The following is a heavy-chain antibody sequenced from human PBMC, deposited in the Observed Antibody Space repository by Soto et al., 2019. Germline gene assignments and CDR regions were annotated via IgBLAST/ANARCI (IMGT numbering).Heavy chain of an antibody. CDR2: VSHSGNT. D-gene: IGHD7-27*01. Sequence: SETLSLTCSVSGDSISTVDYFWAWIRQPPGKGLEWIGEVSHSGNTKYYPSLRSRVTLSVDSSKNQISLALTSVTAADTAVYYCARAKFESTGWHQFDIWGQGTLVTVPS. V-gene: IGHV4-39*01. J-gene: IGHJ4*02. CDR1: GDSISTVDYF. CDR3: ARAKFESTGWHQFDI.